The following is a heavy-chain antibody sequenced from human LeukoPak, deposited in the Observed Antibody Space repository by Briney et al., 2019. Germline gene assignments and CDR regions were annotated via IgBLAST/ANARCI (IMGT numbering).Heavy chain of an antibody. CDR3: TSLNSDYSNYSP. D-gene: IGHD4-11*01. Sequence: PGGSLRLSCTASGFTFGDYTMSWFRQAPGKRLEWVGFIRSKAYGGTTEYAASVKGRFTISRDDSKSIAYLQMNSLKTEDTAVYYCTSLNSDYSNYSPWGQGTLVTVSS. J-gene: IGHJ4*02. CDR2: IRSKAYGGTT. V-gene: IGHV3-49*03. CDR1: GFTFGDYT.